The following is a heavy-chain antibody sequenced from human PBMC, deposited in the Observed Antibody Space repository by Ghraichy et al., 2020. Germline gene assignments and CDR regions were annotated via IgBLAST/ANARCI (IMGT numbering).Heavy chain of an antibody. V-gene: IGHV3-21*01. CDR1: GINFGNHA. Sequence: LSLTCVASGINFGNHAFTWVRQAPGKGLEWVSSISSSTRYIYYADSVKGRFTISRDNAQNSLYLQMNSLRAEDTAVYYCSRGGGAGTPVLYHMDVWGLGTTVTVSS. J-gene: IGHJ6*02. CDR2: ISSSTRYI. CDR3: SRGGGAGTPVLYHMDV. D-gene: IGHD6-19*01.